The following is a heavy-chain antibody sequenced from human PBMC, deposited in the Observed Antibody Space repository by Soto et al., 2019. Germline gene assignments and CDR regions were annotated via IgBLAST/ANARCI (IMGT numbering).Heavy chain of an antibody. Sequence: EVHLVESGGGVVRPGRSLRLSCAASGCMFSATGMNWVRQAPGQGLEWVATIYSCSRYIHYADSVEGRLVVSRDNARKSLYLQINSLTAEDTAVYYCAKDGAEGSVLDVWGQGTTVIVSS. CDR2: IYSCSRYI. CDR1: GCMFSATG. V-gene: IGHV3-21*01. D-gene: IGHD2-15*01. J-gene: IGHJ6*02. CDR3: AKDGAEGSVLDV.